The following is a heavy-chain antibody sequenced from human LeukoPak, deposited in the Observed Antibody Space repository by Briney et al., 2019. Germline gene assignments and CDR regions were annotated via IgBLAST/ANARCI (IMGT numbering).Heavy chain of an antibody. V-gene: IGHV3-23*01. J-gene: IGHJ4*02. D-gene: IGHD5-18*01. CDR1: GFTFSSYA. Sequence: GGSLRLSCAASGFTFSSYAMDWVRQAPGKGLEWVSAITASGGNTYYADSVKGRFTISRDNSKNTLYLQVNSLRAEDTAVHYCAKGNGYSYGRYYFDYWGQGTLVTVSS. CDR2: ITASGGNT. CDR3: AKGNGYSYGRYYFDY.